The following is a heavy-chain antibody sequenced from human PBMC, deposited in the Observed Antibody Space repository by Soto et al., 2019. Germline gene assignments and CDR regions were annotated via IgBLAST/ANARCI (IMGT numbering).Heavy chain of an antibody. D-gene: IGHD1-26*01. CDR3: AKAVSGSIRYFDY. CDR1: GFTFSSYA. Sequence: EVQLLESGGGLVQPGGSLRLSCAASGFTFSSYAMTWVRQAPGKGLEWVSGISGSGVSTYYADSVKGRFTISRDNSKNTLYLQMNSLRAEDTAVYYCAKAVSGSIRYFDYWGQGTLVTVSS. J-gene: IGHJ4*02. CDR2: ISGSGVST. V-gene: IGHV3-23*01.